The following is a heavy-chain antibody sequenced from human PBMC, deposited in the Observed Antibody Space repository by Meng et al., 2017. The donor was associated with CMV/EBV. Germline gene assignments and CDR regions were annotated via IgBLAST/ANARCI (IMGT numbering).Heavy chain of an antibody. CDR3: RVYSSGWYYFDY. Sequence: GSLRLSCTVSGGSISSSSYYWGWIRQPPGKGLEWIGSIYYSGSTYYNPSLKSRVTILVDTSKNQFSLKLSSVTAADTAVYYCRVYSSGWYYFDYWGQGTLVTVSS. J-gene: IGHJ4*02. D-gene: IGHD6-19*01. CDR1: GGSISSSSYY. V-gene: IGHV4-39*07. CDR2: IYYSGST.